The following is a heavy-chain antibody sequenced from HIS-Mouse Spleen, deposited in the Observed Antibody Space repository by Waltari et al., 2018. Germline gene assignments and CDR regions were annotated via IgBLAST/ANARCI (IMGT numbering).Heavy chain of an antibody. D-gene: IGHD5-12*01. J-gene: IGHJ3*02. CDR1: GGSISSYY. V-gene: IGHV4-4*07. Sequence: QVQLQESGPGLVKPSETLSLTCTVSGGSISSYYWSWIRQPAGKGLEWIGGIYTSGSTNYTPSLKSRVPMSVEPSKNQFSLKLSSVTAADTAVYYWARLWDIVATIWDAFDIWGQGTMVTVSS. CDR2: IYTSGST. CDR3: ARLWDIVATIWDAFDI.